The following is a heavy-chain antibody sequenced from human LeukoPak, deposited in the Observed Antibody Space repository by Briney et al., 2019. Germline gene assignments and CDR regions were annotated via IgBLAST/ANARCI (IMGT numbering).Heavy chain of an antibody. CDR3: ARGLAVAGRGLDY. D-gene: IGHD6-19*01. V-gene: IGHV3-48*03. CDR2: ISSSGNTI. Sequence: PGGSLRLSCAASGFTLSSYDMNSVRQAPGKGLEWVSYISSSGNTIYYADSVKGRFTIYRDNARNSLYLQMNSLRAEDTAVYYCARGLAVAGRGLDYWGQGTLVTVSS. J-gene: IGHJ4*02. CDR1: GFTLSSYD.